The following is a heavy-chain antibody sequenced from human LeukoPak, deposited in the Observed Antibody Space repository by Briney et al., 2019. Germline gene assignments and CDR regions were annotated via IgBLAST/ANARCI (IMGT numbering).Heavy chain of an antibody. CDR2: IYYSGST. V-gene: IGHV4-59*01. CDR1: GGSISSYY. J-gene: IGHJ6*02. D-gene: IGHD3-10*01. CDR3: AREVTMVRGVIISRGFYGMDV. Sequence: SETLSLTCTVSGGSISSYYWSWIRQPPGKGLEWIGYIYYSGSTNYNPSLKSRVTISVDTSKNQFSLKLSSVTAADTAVYYCAREVTMVRGVIISRGFYGMDVWGQGTTVTVSS.